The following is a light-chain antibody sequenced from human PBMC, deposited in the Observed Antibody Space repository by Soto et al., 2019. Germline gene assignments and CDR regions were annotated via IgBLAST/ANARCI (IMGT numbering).Light chain of an antibody. Sequence: EIVLTQSPDTLSLSPGEGVTLSCRASETVRDYLAWYQQQPGQAPRLLIFGASTRASGIPDRFSGSGSGTYFTLTINRLEPDDFVVYYCQQYDTSPYTFGQGTKLEIK. CDR2: GAS. V-gene: IGKV3-20*01. CDR3: QQYDTSPYT. CDR1: ETVRDY. J-gene: IGKJ2*01.